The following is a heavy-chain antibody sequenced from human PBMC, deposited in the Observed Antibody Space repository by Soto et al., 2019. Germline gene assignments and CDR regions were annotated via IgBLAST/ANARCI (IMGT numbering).Heavy chain of an antibody. V-gene: IGHV1-69*02. D-gene: IGHD3-22*01. J-gene: IGHJ4*02. Sequence: QVQLVQSGAEVKKPGSSVKVSCKASGGTFSSYISWVRQAPGQGLEWMGRIIPILGIANYAQKFQGRVTITADKSTSPAYMELSSLRSEDTAVYYCARLLYYDSSGYPLDYWGQGTLVTVSS. CDR1: GGTFSSY. CDR2: IIPILGIA. CDR3: ARLLYYDSSGYPLDY.